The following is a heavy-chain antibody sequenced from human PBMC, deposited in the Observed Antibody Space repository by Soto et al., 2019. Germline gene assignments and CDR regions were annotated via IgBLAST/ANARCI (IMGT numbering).Heavy chain of an antibody. CDR1: GYTFTGYY. CDR3: ARDLENRATVTTRHYYYYYMDV. Sequence: ASVKVSCKASGYTFTGYYMHWVRQAPGQGLERMGWINPNSGGTNYAQKFQGWVTMTRDTSISTAYMELSRLRSDDTAVYYCARDLENRATVTTRHYYYYYMDVWGKGTTVTVSS. J-gene: IGHJ6*03. V-gene: IGHV1-2*04. D-gene: IGHD4-4*01. CDR2: INPNSGGT.